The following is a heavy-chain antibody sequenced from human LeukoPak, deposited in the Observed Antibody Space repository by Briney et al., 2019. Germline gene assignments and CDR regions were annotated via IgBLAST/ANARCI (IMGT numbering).Heavy chain of an antibody. D-gene: IGHD2-2*01. CDR3: ARGGASLDY. Sequence: GGSLRLSCAASGFTFSSYWMSWVRQAPGKGLEWVSSISSSSSYIYYADSVKGRFTISRDNAKNSLYLQMNSLRAEDTAVYYCARGGASLDYWGQGTLVTVPS. J-gene: IGHJ4*02. CDR1: GFTFSSYW. CDR2: ISSSSSYI. V-gene: IGHV3-21*01.